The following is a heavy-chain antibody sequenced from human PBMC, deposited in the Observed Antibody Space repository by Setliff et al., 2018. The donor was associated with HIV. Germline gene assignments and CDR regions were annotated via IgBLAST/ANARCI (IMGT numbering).Heavy chain of an antibody. D-gene: IGHD1-26*01. CDR2: IHPNTGST. CDR3: AKQGYSDSLYAFDV. V-gene: IGHV1-2*06. Sequence: ASVKVSCKASGYTFTSYAMNWVRQAPGQGLELMGRIHPNTGSTNYLQEFQGRVTITRDTSMSTVYMALTGLTSDDTAVYYCAKQGYSDSLYAFDVWGQGTMVTVSS. J-gene: IGHJ3*01. CDR1: GYTFTSYA.